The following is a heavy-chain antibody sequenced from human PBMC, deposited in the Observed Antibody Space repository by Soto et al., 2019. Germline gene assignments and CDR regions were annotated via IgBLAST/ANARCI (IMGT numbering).Heavy chain of an antibody. J-gene: IGHJ4*02. V-gene: IGHV3-15*07. Sequence: EIQLVESGGGLVQPGGSLRLSCAASGFTFTGAWMNWVRQAPGKGLEWVGRIKTRSDGGATDYAAPVKGRFTISRDDSTNTLYLQMNSLKTEDTAVYYCTPQRGYSYGFDYWGLGTLVAVSS. CDR3: TPQRGYSYGFDY. D-gene: IGHD5-18*01. CDR2: IKTRSDGGAT. CDR1: GFTFTGAW.